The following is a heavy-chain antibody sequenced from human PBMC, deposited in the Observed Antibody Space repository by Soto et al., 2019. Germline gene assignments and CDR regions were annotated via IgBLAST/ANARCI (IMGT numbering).Heavy chain of an antibody. Sequence: GGSLRLSCAASGFTFSSYGMHWVRQAPGKGLEWVAVIWYDGSNKYYADSVKGRFTISKDNSKNTLYLQMNSLRAEDTAVYYCARGVYYDSSGPGFDYWGQGXLVTVSS. CDR3: ARGVYYDSSGPGFDY. J-gene: IGHJ4*02. D-gene: IGHD3-22*01. CDR2: IWYDGSNK. CDR1: GFTFSSYG. V-gene: IGHV3-33*01.